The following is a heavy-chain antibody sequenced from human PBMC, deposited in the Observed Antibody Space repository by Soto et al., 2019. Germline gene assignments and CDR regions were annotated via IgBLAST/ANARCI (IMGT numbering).Heavy chain of an antibody. Sequence: GASVKVSCKASGGTFSSYAISWVRQAPGKGLEWMGGFNPEDGETIYAQKFQGRVTMTEDTSTDTAYMDLSRLRSDDTAVYYCAMQRGGVVYWGQGTLVTVS. CDR3: AMQRGGVVY. J-gene: IGHJ4*02. V-gene: IGHV1-24*01. D-gene: IGHD6-25*01. CDR2: FNPEDGET. CDR1: GGTFSSYA.